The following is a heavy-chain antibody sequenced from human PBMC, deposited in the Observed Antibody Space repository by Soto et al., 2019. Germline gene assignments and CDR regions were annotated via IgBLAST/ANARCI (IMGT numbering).Heavy chain of an antibody. CDR1: GGSFSGYY. CDR2: IGHSGST. D-gene: IGHD3-10*01. CDR3: ARGPYGSGIRSPYYNYYMDV. V-gene: IGHV4-34*01. J-gene: IGHJ6*03. Sequence: QVQLQQWGAGLLKPSETLSLTCALYGGSFSGYYWSWIRQPPVKGLEWIGEIGHSGSTNYNPSLKSRVTISLVTSKAQFSLRLSAVTAADTAVYYCARGPYGSGIRSPYYNYYMDVWGKGTTVTVSS.